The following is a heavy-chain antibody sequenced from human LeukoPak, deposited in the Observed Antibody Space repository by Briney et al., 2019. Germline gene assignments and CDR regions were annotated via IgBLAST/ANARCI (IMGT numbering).Heavy chain of an antibody. CDR3: AKDQVYCSSTSCSYYFDY. CDR1: GFTVSSDC. J-gene: IGHJ4*02. V-gene: IGHV3-30*18. Sequence: GGSLRLSCAASGFTVSSDCMHWVRQAPGKGLEWVAVISYDGSNKYYADSVKGRFTISRDNSKNTLYLQMNSLRAEDTAVYYCAKDQVYCSSTSCSYYFDYWGQGTLVTVSS. CDR2: ISYDGSNK. D-gene: IGHD2-2*01.